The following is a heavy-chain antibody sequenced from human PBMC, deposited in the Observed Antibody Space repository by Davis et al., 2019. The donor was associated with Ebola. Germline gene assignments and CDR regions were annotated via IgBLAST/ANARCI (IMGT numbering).Heavy chain of an antibody. J-gene: IGHJ5*02. D-gene: IGHD6-13*01. CDR3: ARPRIAAPYNWFDP. V-gene: IGHV4-59*05. CDR2: IYYSGST. CDR1: GGSISSYY. Sequence: MPSETLSLTCTVSGGSISSYYWSWIRQPPGKGLEWIGSIYYSGSTYYNPSLKSRVAISVDTSKNQFSLKLSSVTAADTAVYYCARPRIAAPYNWFDPWGQGTLVTVSS.